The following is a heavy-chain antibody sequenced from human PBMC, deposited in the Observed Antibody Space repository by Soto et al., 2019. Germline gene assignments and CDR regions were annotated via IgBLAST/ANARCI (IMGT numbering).Heavy chain of an antibody. CDR1: GDSISSTIYY. CDR2: IYYSGST. Sequence: QLQLQESGPGLVKPSETLSLTCTVSGDSISSTIYYWGWIRQPPGKGMEWIGSIYYSGSTYFNPSLKSPVTISVDTSKNQFSLKLSSVTAADTAVYYCVRRGGTTGTNDNWGQGTLVTVSS. J-gene: IGHJ4*02. D-gene: IGHD1-1*01. V-gene: IGHV4-39*01. CDR3: VRRGGTTGTNDN.